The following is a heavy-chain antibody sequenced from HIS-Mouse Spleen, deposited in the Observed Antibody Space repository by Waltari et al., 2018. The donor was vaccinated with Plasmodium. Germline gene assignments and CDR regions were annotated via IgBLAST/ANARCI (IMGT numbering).Heavy chain of an antibody. CDR1: GYTFSSSG. D-gene: IGHD1-26*01. CDR3: ARLLPWVHGHFDY. V-gene: IGHV1-18*01. J-gene: IGHJ4*02. Sequence: QVQLVQSGAEGKRPGASVKVSCKASGYTFSSSGIRLVRQAPGQGLEWMGWISGYNGNTNYAQKVQGRVTMTTDTSTSTAYMELRSLRSDDTAVYYCARLLPWVHGHFDYWGQGTLVTVSS. CDR2: ISGYNGNT.